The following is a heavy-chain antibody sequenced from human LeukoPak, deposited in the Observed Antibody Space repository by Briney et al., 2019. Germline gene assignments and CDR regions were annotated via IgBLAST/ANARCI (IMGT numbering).Heavy chain of an antibody. D-gene: IGHD2-15*01. V-gene: IGHV4-39*07. CDR3: ARDCSGGTCYLGVLDY. CDR2: IYYSGST. CDR1: GGSISSSSYY. J-gene: IGHJ4*02. Sequence: SETLSLTCTVSGGSISSSSYYWGWIRQPPGKGLEWIGSIYYSGSTYYNPSLKSRVTISVDTSKNQFSLKLSSVTAADAAVYYCARDCSGGTCYLGVLDYWGQGILVTVSS.